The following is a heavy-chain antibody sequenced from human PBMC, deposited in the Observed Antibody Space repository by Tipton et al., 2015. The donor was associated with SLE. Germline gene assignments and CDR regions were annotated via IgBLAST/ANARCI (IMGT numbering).Heavy chain of an antibody. CDR3: GRARVGMGYVFDV. Sequence: LRLTCTVSGGSIGSSSYYWGWIRQPPGKGLEWIGSIYYSGSTYYNPSLKSRVTISVDTSKNQFSLKLSSVTAADTAVYYCGRARVGMGYVFDVWGQGTMVTVSS. V-gene: IGHV4-39*07. D-gene: IGHD5-24*01. J-gene: IGHJ3*01. CDR2: IYYSGST. CDR1: GGSIGSSSYY.